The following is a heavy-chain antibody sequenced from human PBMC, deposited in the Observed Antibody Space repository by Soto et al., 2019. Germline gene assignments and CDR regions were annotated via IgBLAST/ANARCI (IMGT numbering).Heavy chain of an antibody. J-gene: IGHJ5*02. CDR3: ATVRAFYCSSTSCYKFDP. CDR1: GYTLTELS. CDR2: FDPEDGET. D-gene: IGHD2-2*02. V-gene: IGHV1-24*01. Sequence: ASVKVSCKVSGYTLTELSMHWVRQAPGKGLERMGGFDPEDGETIYAQKFQGRVTMTEDTSTDTAYMELSSLRSEDTAVYYCATVRAFYCSSTSCYKFDPWGQGTLVTVSS.